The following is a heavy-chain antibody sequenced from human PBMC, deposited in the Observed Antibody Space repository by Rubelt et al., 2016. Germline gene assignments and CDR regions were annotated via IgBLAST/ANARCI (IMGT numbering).Heavy chain of an antibody. V-gene: IGHV3-48*04. J-gene: IGHJ4*02. CDR3: ASNSRGSYLYNYCDY. Sequence: EVQLLESGGGLVQPGGSLRLSCAASGFTFSNSWMTWVRQAPGKGLEWVSFISSGSNTIYYADSVKGRFTISRDNAKNSLYQQMNRLRAGDTAVDYCASNSRGSYLYNYCDYWGQGTLVTVSS. D-gene: IGHD3-16*02. CDR2: ISSGSNTI. CDR1: GFTFSNSW.